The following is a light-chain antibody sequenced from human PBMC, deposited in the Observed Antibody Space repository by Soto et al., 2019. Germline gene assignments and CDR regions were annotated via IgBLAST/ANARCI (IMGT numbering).Light chain of an antibody. V-gene: IGKV4-1*01. CDR3: QQYYSTPYT. CDR1: QSVLYSYYNKNY. J-gene: IGKJ2*01. Sequence: DIVMTQSPDSLAVSLGERATINCKSSQSVLYSYYNKNYLAWYQQKPGQPPKLLIYWASTRESGVPDRFSGSGSGTDFTLTISSLQAEDVAIYYCQQYYSTPYTFGQGTQLEIK. CDR2: WAS.